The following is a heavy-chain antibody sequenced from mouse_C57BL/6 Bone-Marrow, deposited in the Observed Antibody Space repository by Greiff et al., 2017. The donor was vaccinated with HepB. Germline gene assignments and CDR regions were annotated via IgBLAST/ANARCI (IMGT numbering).Heavy chain of an antibody. D-gene: IGHD1-1*01. J-gene: IGHJ3*01. Sequence: QVQLKESGAELVKPGASVKLSCKASGYTFTEYTIHWVKQRSGQGLEWIGWFYPGSGSIKYNEKFKDKATLTADKSSSTVYMELSRLTSEDSAVYFCARHEVPYGSSASWFAYWGQGTLVTVSA. V-gene: IGHV1-62-2*01. CDR2: FYPGSGSI. CDR3: ARHEVPYGSSASWFAY. CDR1: GYTFTEYT.